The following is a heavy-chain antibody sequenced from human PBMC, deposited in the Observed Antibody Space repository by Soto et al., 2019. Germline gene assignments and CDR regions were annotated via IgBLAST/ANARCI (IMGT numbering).Heavy chain of an antibody. CDR3: LFSGGGSSSPGLDY. V-gene: IGHV3-30*03. J-gene: IGHJ4*02. Sequence: GGSLRLSCAASGFTFSSYGMHWVRQAPGKGLEWVAVISYDGSNKYYADSVKGRFTISRDNSKNTLHLQMNSLRAEDTAVYYCLFSGGGSSSPGLDYWGQGSLVTVSS. D-gene: IGHD2-15*01. CDR2: ISYDGSNK. CDR1: GFTFSSYG.